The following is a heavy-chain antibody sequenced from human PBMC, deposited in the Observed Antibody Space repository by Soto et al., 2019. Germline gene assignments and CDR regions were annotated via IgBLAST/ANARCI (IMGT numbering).Heavy chain of an antibody. V-gene: IGHV2-5*02. CDR3: APGLVRYNWADGYFDS. CDR2: TYWDDDT. Sequence: QITLKESGPTLVKPTETLTLTFALSGFSSSSNGAAVGWFRQSPGKALEWLAVTYWDDDTRYNPPLERRLMVARDASKGPAVLLMTNMDPVDTGAYYCAPGLVRYNWADGYFDSWGPGPAVTVSP. D-gene: IGHD1-20*01. CDR1: GFSSSSNGAA. J-gene: IGHJ4*02.